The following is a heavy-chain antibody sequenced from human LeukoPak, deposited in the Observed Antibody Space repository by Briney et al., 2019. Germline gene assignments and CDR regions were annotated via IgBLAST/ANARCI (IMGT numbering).Heavy chain of an antibody. Sequence: ASVKVSCKASGYTFTGYYMHWVRQAPGQGLEWMGWINPNSGGTNYAQKFQGRVTMTRDTSISTAYMELSRLRSDDTAVYYCASWCSGGSCYDIFDYWGQGTLVTVSS. V-gene: IGHV1-2*02. D-gene: IGHD2-15*01. CDR1: GYTFTGYY. CDR2: INPNSGGT. CDR3: ASWCSGGSCYDIFDY. J-gene: IGHJ4*02.